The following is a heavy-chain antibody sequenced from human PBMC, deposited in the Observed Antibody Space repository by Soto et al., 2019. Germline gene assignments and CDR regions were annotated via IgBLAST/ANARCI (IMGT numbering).Heavy chain of an antibody. Sequence: QITLKESGPTLVKPTQTLTLTCTFSGFSLTTGGVGVGWIRQPPGTALQWLALIYWDDDERYSPSLRSRLTITKDTSKNQVVLTMTNMDPVDTATYYCTRVTIITHNFDSWGQGTLVTVSS. CDR1: GFSLTTGGVG. CDR2: IYWDDDE. J-gene: IGHJ4*02. D-gene: IGHD3-10*01. V-gene: IGHV2-5*02. CDR3: TRVTIITHNFDS.